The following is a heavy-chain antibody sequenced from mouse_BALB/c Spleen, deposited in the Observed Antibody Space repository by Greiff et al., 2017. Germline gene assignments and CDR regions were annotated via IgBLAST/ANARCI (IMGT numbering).Heavy chain of an antibody. V-gene: IGHV2-9*02. CDR1: GFSLTSYG. CDR2: IWAGGST. J-gene: IGHJ4*01. D-gene: IGHD1-1*01. CDR3: ARDITTVVADYAMDY. Sequence: VQGVESGPGLVAPSQSLSITCTVSGFSLTSYGVHWVRQPPGKGLEWLGVIWAGGSTNYNSALMSRLSISKDNSKSQVFLKMNSLQTDDTAMYYCARDITTVVADYAMDYWGQGTSVTVSS.